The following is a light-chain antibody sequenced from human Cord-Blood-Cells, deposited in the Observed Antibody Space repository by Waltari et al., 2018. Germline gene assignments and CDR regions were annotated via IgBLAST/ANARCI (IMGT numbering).Light chain of an antibody. CDR2: KAS. CDR3: YSAADNNL. J-gene: IGLJ2*01. V-gene: IGLV3-27*01. CDR1: VLAKKY. Sequence: SYELTQPSSVSVSPGQTARITCSGDVLAKKYARWFQQKPGQAPVLGIYKASERPSGIPERFSGSSSGTTVTLTISGAQVEDEADYYCYSAADNNLVGGGTKLTVL.